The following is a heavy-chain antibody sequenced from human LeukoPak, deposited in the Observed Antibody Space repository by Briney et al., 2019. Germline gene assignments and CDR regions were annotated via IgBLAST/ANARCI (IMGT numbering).Heavy chain of an antibody. J-gene: IGHJ4*02. Sequence: GGSLRLSCAASGFTFSSYSMNWVRQAPGKGLEWVSYISSSSSTIYYADSVKGRFTISRDNSKNTLYLQMNSLRAEDTAVYYCAKDVVVVFDYWGQGTLVTVSS. CDR2: ISSSSSTI. V-gene: IGHV3-48*01. CDR1: GFTFSSYS. CDR3: AKDVVVVFDY. D-gene: IGHD2-15*01.